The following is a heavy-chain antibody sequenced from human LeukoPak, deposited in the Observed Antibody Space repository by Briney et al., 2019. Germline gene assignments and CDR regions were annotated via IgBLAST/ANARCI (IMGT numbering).Heavy chain of an antibody. J-gene: IGHJ4*02. CDR3: AGGGSGWSIAQ. V-gene: IGHV3-30*03. D-gene: IGHD6-19*01. Sequence: GGSLRLSCAASGFTFSSYGMHWVRQAPGKGLEWVAVISYDGSNKYYADSVKGRFTISRDISKNMVYLQMNSVRSEDTAVYFCAGGGSGWSIAQWGQGTLVTVSS. CDR1: GFTFSSYG. CDR2: ISYDGSNK.